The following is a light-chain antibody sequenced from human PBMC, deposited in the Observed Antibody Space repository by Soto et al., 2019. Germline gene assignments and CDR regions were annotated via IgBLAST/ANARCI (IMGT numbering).Light chain of an antibody. Sequence: DIQMSQSPSSVSAALGDIFSITCRASQGISSWLAWYQQKPGKAPKLLIYAASSLQSGIPDRFSGSGSGTDFTLTISRLEPEDFAVYYCQQYGSSLTWTFGQGTKVDIK. J-gene: IGKJ1*01. CDR1: QGISSW. V-gene: IGKV1-12*01. CDR3: QQYGSSLTWT. CDR2: AAS.